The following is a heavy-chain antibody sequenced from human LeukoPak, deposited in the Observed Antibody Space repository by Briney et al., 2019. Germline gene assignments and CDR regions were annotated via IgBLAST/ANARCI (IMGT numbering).Heavy chain of an antibody. CDR3: ARVDGSPDY. J-gene: IGHJ4*02. V-gene: IGHV1-8*03. D-gene: IGHD2-15*01. CDR1: GYTFTRYD. CDR2: INTISGDT. Sequence: GASVKVSCKASGYTFTRYDINWVRQATGQGLEWMGWINTISGDTGHAQKFRGRVTITRDTSISTVYMELSSLRSEDTAVYFCARVDGSPDYWGQGTLVTVSS.